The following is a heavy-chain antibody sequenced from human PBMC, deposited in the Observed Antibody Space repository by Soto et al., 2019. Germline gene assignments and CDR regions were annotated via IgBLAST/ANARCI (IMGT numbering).Heavy chain of an antibody. CDR1: GVYLASSSHY. Sequence: PSPSNSLTGAFAGVYLASSSHYWRWIRRSPGKELEWIGSVYYRGRSYSKSSVKSRVTISVDTSKNQFSLNLNSVTASDTAVYCCVGQRTTVITQAYCDYWRPGAVVTV. J-gene: IGHJ4*02. D-gene: IGHD4-17*01. CDR2: VYYRGRS. V-gene: IGHV4-39*01. CDR3: VGQRTTVITQAYCDY.